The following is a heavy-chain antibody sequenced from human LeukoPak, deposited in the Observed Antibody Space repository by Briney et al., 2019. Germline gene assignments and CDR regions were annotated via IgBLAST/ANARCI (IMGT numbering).Heavy chain of an antibody. Sequence: GGSLRLSCAASGFTFSSYAMNWVRQAPGKGLEWVSAISSSGRYMYYADSVKGRFTISRDNANNSLYLQMDSLRAEDTAVYYCAKDVRSDYFDYWGQGTLVTVSS. CDR2: ISSSGRYM. CDR1: GFTFSSYA. J-gene: IGHJ4*02. V-gene: IGHV3-21*01. CDR3: AKDVRSDYFDY.